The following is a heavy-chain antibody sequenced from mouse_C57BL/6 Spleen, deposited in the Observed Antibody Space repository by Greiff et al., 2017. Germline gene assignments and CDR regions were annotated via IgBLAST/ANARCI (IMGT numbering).Heavy chain of an antibody. Sequence: QVQLQQPGAELVMPGASVKLSCKASGYTFTSYWMHWVKQRPGQGLEWIGEIDPSDSYTNYNQKFKGKSTLTAAKSSSTAYIQLSSLTSESSAVEYCARGDGNCGEWWLDVWGTGTTVTVSS. J-gene: IGHJ1*03. CDR1: GYTFTSYW. V-gene: IGHV1-69*01. D-gene: IGHD2-1*01. CDR3: ARGDGNCGEWWLDV. CDR2: IDPSDSYT.